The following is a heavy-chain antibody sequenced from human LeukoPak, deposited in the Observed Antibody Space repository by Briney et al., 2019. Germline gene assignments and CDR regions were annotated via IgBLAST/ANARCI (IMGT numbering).Heavy chain of an antibody. Sequence: SETLSLTCTVSGGSISTYYWSWIRQPPGKGLEWIGYIHYSGSTNYNPSLKSRVTISLDTSKNQFSLKLSSVTAADTAVYYCARYVTMIVWDAFDIWGQGTMVTVSS. V-gene: IGHV4-59*01. CDR3: ARYVTMIVWDAFDI. CDR2: IHYSGST. J-gene: IGHJ3*02. CDR1: GGSISTYY. D-gene: IGHD3-22*01.